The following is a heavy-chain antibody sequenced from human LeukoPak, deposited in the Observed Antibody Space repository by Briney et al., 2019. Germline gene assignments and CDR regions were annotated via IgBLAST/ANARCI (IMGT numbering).Heavy chain of an antibody. CDR3: ARGSQRCSGGSCPPTTDYYGMDV. CDR2: ISGSGGST. V-gene: IGHV3-23*01. Sequence: GGSLRLSCAASGFSFSSYAMSWVRHAPGRGREWGSAISGSGGSTYYADSVKGRFTISRDNSKSTLYLQMNSLRAEDTAVYYCARGSQRCSGGSCPPTTDYYGMDVWGQGTTVTVSS. J-gene: IGHJ6*02. CDR1: GFSFSSYA. D-gene: IGHD2-15*01.